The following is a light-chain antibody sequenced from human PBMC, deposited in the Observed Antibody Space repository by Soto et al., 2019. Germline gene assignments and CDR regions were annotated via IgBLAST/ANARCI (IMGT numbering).Light chain of an antibody. V-gene: IGLV2-14*01. CDR1: SSDVGGYNY. Sequence: QSVLTQPASVSGSPGQSITISCTGTSSDVGGYNYVSWYQQHPGKAPKLMIYEVSNRPPGVSTRFSGSKSGNTASLTISGLQAEDEADYYCSSYTISTTLVFGTGTKLTVL. CDR3: SSYTISTTLV. CDR2: EVS. J-gene: IGLJ1*01.